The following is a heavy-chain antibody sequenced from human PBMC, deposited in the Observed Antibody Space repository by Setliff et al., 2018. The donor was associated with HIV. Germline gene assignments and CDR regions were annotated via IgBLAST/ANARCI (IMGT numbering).Heavy chain of an antibody. CDR2: IYYSGST. D-gene: IGHD3-22*01. CDR1: GGSISSGSYY. Sequence: PSETLSLTCTVSGGSISSGSYYWSWIRQHPGKGLEWIGYIYYSGSTYYNPSLQSRVTISVDTSKNHFSLKLNSVTAVYYCARGAAQDSSGYYYDSSGYYIDHWGQGTLVTVSS. V-gene: IGHV4-31*03. J-gene: IGHJ4*02. CDR3: ARGAAQDSSGYYYDSSGYYIDH.